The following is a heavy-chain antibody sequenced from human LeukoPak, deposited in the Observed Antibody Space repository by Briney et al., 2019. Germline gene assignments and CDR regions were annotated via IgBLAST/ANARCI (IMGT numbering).Heavy chain of an antibody. D-gene: IGHD2-21*02. Sequence: PGGSLRLSCAASGFTFSSYAMSWVRQAPGKGLEWVSAISGSGGSTFYADSVKGRFTISRDNSKNTPYLQMNSLRAEDTAVYYCAKLRRVTAIIDYWGQGTLVTVSS. J-gene: IGHJ4*02. CDR1: GFTFSSYA. CDR3: AKLRRVTAIIDY. V-gene: IGHV3-23*01. CDR2: ISGSGGST.